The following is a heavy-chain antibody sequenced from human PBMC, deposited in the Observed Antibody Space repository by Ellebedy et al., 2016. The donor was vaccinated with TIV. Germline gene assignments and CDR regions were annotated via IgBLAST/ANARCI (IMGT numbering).Heavy chain of an antibody. V-gene: IGHV3-23*01. J-gene: IGHJ4*02. CDR2: VNHRGSST. Sequence: GGSLRLSXAASGFTFSSYDMSWLRQAPGEGLEWVSTVNHRGSSTYYADSVKGRFTVSRDNAKNTLYLQMNSLRAEDTAVYYCARDQTMTGPTTKDYWGQGTLVSVSS. D-gene: IGHD3-9*01. CDR3: ARDQTMTGPTTKDY. CDR1: GFTFSSYD.